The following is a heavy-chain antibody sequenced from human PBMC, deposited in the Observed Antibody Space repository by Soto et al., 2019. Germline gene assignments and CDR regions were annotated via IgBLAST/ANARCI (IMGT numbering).Heavy chain of an antibody. CDR3: AKDHGLGY. Sequence: EVQLVESGGGLVQPGRSLRLSCAASGFTFDDYAMHWVRQAPGQGLEWVSGISWNSGSIGYADSVKGRFTISRDNAKNSLYLQMNSLRAEDTALYYCAKDHGLGYWGQGTLVTVSS. D-gene: IGHD6-19*01. CDR2: ISWNSGSI. CDR1: GFTFDDYA. V-gene: IGHV3-9*01. J-gene: IGHJ4*02.